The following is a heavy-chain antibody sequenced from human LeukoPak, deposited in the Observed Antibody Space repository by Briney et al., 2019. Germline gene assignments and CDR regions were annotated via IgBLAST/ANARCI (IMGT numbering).Heavy chain of an antibody. Sequence: GGSLRLSCAASGFTVSSNYMSWVRQAPGKGLEGVSVIYSGGSTYYADSVKGRFTISRDNSKHTLYLQMNSLRAEDTAVYYCARERGSCSSTSCYLSPKYYGMDVWGQGTTVTVSS. CDR3: ARERGSCSSTSCYLSPKYYGMDV. J-gene: IGHJ6*02. V-gene: IGHV3-66*01. CDR1: GFTVSSNY. D-gene: IGHD2-2*01. CDR2: IYSGGST.